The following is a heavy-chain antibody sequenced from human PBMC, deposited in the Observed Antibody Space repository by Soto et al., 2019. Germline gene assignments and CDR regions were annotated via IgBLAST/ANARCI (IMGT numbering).Heavy chain of an antibody. CDR3: TRSYRYTFGGSLDN. CDR1: GDTFNSYV. Sequence: QVQLVQSGPEVKKPGSSVKVSCKASGDTFNSYVITWVRQAPGQGLEWLGGIITAFGTTSYAQNFQDRLTITADEAATTDHMELSSLTSDDTAMYYCTRSYRYTFGGSLDNWGQGTLVTVSS. J-gene: IGHJ4*02. V-gene: IGHV1-69*01. D-gene: IGHD5-18*01. CDR2: IITAFGTT.